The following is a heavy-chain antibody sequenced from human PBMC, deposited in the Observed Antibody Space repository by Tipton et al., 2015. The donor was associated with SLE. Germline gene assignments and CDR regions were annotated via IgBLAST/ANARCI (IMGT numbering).Heavy chain of an antibody. CDR2: IYYSGST. CDR1: GGSISSYY. J-gene: IGHJ4*02. CDR3: AGLVGASDY. V-gene: IGHV4-59*01. D-gene: IGHD1-26*01. Sequence: TLSLTCIVSGGSISSYYWSWIRQPPGKGLEWIGYIYYSGSTNYNPSLKSRVTISVDTSKNQFSLKLSSVTAADTAVYYCAGLVGASDYWGQGTLVTVSS.